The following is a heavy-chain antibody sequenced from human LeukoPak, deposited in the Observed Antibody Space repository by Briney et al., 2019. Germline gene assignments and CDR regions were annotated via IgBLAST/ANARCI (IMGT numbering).Heavy chain of an antibody. Sequence: GASVNVSCKASGYTFTNYAMNWVRQAPGQGLEWMGWINTNTGNPTYAQGFTGRFVFSLDTSVSTAYLQIGSLKAEDTAVYYCARVQYSGYDNYFDYWGQGTLVTVSS. CDR3: ARVQYSGYDNYFDY. D-gene: IGHD5-12*01. CDR1: GYTFTNYA. V-gene: IGHV7-4-1*01. J-gene: IGHJ4*02. CDR2: INTNTGNP.